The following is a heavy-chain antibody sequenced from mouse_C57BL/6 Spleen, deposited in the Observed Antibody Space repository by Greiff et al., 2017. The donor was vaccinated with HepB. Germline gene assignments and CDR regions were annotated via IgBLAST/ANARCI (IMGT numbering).Heavy chain of an antibody. CDR2: INYDGSST. V-gene: IGHV5-16*01. CDR3: ARASNWVFDY. CDR1: GFTFSDYY. J-gene: IGHJ2*01. D-gene: IGHD4-1*01. Sequence: EVKLVESEGGLVQPGRSMKLSCTASGFTFSDYYMAWVRQVPEKGLEWVANINYDGSSTYYLDSLKSRFIISRDNAKNILYLQMSSLKSEDTATYYCARASNWVFDYWGQGTTLTVSS.